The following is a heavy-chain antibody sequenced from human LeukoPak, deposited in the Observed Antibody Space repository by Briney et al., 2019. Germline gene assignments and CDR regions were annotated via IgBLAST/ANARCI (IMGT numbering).Heavy chain of an antibody. Sequence: SETLSLTCTVSGVSISSYYWSWIRQPPGKGLEWIGYIYYSGSTNYNPSLKSRVTMSVDTSKNQFSLKVGSVTAADTAVYYCARVFDSGSQAYFYYMDVWGKGTTVTIFS. D-gene: IGHD3-10*01. CDR1: GVSISSYY. V-gene: IGHV4-59*01. CDR2: IYYSGST. CDR3: ARVFDSGSQAYFYYMDV. J-gene: IGHJ6*03.